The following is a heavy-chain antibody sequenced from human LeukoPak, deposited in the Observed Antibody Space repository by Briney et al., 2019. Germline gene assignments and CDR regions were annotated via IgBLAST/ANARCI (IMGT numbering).Heavy chain of an antibody. CDR3: AKDDACSSTSCFGAYNWFDP. CDR2: ISGSGGST. V-gene: IGHV3-23*01. CDR1: GFTFSSYA. Sequence: GGSLRLSCAASGFTFSSYAMSWVRQAPGKGLEWVSAISGSGGSTYYADSVKGRFTISRDNSKNTLYLQMNSLRAEDTAVYYCAKDDACSSTSCFGAYNWFDPWGQGTLVTVSS. D-gene: IGHD2-2*01. J-gene: IGHJ5*02.